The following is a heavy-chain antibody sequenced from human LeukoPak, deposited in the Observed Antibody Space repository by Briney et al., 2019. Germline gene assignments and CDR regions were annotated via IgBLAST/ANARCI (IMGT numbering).Heavy chain of an antibody. CDR1: GFTFSTYS. Sequence: PGGSLRLSCAASGFTFSTYSMNWVRQAPGKGLEWVSYISSSSDTIYYADSVKGRFIISRDNAKNSLYLQMNSLRAEDTAVYYCARDYYGSGSYYVDYWGQGTLVTVSS. V-gene: IGHV3-48*01. D-gene: IGHD3-10*01. CDR3: ARDYYGSGSYYVDY. CDR2: ISSSSDTI. J-gene: IGHJ4*02.